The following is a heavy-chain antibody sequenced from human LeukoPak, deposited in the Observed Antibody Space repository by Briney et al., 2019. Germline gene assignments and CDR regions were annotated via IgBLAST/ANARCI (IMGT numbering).Heavy chain of an antibody. V-gene: IGHV4-4*07. D-gene: IGHD1-7*01. CDR3: ARAARITGTTYFDY. J-gene: IGHJ4*02. CDR2: IYTSGST. CDR1: GGSISSYY. Sequence: SETLSLTCTVSGGSISSYYWSWIRQPAGRGLEWIGRIYTSGSTNYNPSLKSRVTMSVDTSKNQFSLKLSSVTAADTAVYHCARAARITGTTYFDYWGQGTLVTVSS.